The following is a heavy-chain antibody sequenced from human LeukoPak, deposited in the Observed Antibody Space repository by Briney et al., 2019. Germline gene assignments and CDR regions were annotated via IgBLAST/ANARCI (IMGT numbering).Heavy chain of an antibody. CDR3: ASGAPDSFVY. J-gene: IGHJ4*02. D-gene: IGHD1-14*01. V-gene: IGHV3-30*02. CDR1: GFTFSSYG. CDR2: IRYDGSNK. Sequence: GGSLRLSCAASGFTFSSYGMHWVRQAPGKGLEWVAFIRYDGSNKYYADSVKGRFTISRDNSKNTLYLQMNSLRAEDTAVYYCASGAPDSFVYWGQGTLVTVSS.